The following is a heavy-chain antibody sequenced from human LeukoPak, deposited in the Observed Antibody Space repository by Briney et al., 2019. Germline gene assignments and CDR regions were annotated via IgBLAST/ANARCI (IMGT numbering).Heavy chain of an antibody. Sequence: ASVKVSCKASGYTFSSYALHWVRQAPGQRLEWMGWINAGKGNTKYSQKFQGRVTITRDTSATTAYMELSSLRSEDTAVYYCARDGDTDTGTFDYWGQGTLVTVSS. CDR1: GYTFSSYA. CDR2: INAGKGNT. J-gene: IGHJ4*02. D-gene: IGHD5-18*01. V-gene: IGHV1-3*01. CDR3: ARDGDTDTGTFDY.